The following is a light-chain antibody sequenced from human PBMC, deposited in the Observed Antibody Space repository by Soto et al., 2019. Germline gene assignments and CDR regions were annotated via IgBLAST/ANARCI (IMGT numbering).Light chain of an antibody. V-gene: IGLV2-14*01. CDR3: SSYTRRSNSRV. CDR2: EVS. Sequence: QSVLTQPASVSGSPGQSITISCTGISSDVGGYNYVSWYQQHPGKAPKLLIYEVSNRPSGVSNRFSGFKSGNTASLTISGLQAEDEADYYCSSYTRRSNSRVFGTGTKVTVL. CDR1: SSDVGGYNY. J-gene: IGLJ1*01.